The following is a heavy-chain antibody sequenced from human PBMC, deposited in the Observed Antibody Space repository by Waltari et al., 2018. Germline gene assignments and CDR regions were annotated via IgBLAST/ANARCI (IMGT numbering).Heavy chain of an antibody. V-gene: IGHV1-69*01. D-gene: IGHD6-13*01. Sequence: QVQLVQSGAEVKKPGSSVKVSCKASGGTFSSYAISWVRQAPGQGLEWMGGILAICGTAKYAKKFEGRVTITADESTSTAYMELSSLRSEDTAVYYCARGRNFGIAAAGTDLFDYWGQGTLVTVSS. CDR1: GGTFSSYA. CDR2: ILAICGTA. CDR3: ARGRNFGIAAAGTDLFDY. J-gene: IGHJ4*02.